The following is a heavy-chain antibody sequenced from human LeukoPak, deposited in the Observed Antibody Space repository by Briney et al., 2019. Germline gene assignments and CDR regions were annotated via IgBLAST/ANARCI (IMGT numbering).Heavy chain of an antibody. Sequence: GGSLRLSCAASGFTFSSYAMSWVRQAPGKGLEWVSAISGSGGSTYYADSVKGRFTVSRDNFKNTLYLQMNSLRAEDTAVYYCAEHAKPNPYFDYWGQGTLVTVSS. CDR2: ISGSGGST. V-gene: IGHV3-23*01. J-gene: IGHJ4*02. CDR3: AEHAKPNPYFDY. D-gene: IGHD1-14*01. CDR1: GFTFSSYA.